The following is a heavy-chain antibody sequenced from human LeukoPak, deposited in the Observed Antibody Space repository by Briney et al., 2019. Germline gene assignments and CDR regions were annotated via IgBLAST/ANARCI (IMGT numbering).Heavy chain of an antibody. Sequence: GGSLRLSCAASGFTFSSYGMHWVRQAPGKGLEWVAFIRFDGSDKYYADSVKGRFTISRDNSEKMLYLQMNSLGAEDTAVYYCAKDRLDTMLRGRYYFDSWGQGTLVTVSS. V-gene: IGHV3-30*02. J-gene: IGHJ4*02. CDR2: IRFDGSDK. CDR1: GFTFSSYG. D-gene: IGHD3-10*01. CDR3: AKDRLDTMLRGRYYFDS.